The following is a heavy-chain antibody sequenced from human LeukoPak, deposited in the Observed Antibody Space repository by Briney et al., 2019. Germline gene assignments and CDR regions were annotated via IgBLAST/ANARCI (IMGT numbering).Heavy chain of an antibody. CDR2: TYYSGSP. J-gene: IGHJ1*01. CDR1: GGSISSGGYY. CDR3: ARGGTSANFQH. Sequence: NPSQTLSLTCTVSGGSISSGGYYWSWIRQHPGKGLEWIGYTYYSGSPHYNPSLQSRVSISVDTSKNQFSLKLSSVTAADTAVYYCARGGTSANFQHWGQGTLLTVSS. V-gene: IGHV4-31*03.